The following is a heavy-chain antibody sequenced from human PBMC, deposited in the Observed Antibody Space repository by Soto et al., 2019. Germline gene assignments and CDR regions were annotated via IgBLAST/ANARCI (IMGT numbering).Heavy chain of an antibody. CDR2: ISGSGGST. CDR1: GFTFSSYA. V-gene: IGHV3-23*01. Sequence: PGGSLRLSCAASGFTFSSYAMSWVRQSPGRGLEWVSAISGSGGSTYYADSVKGRFTISRDNSKNTLYLQMNSLRAEDTAVYYCAKGGPLMTTVTPGAFDIWGPGTMVTVSS. D-gene: IGHD4-4*01. CDR3: AKGGPLMTTVTPGAFDI. J-gene: IGHJ3*02.